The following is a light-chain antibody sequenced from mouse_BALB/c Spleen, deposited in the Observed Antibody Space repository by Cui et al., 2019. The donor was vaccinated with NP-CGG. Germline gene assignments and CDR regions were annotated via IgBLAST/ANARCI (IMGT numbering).Light chain of an antibody. CDR3: ALWYSNHWV. Sequence: GVVTQECARTTLTGETVKLTCRSSTGAVTTSNYANWVQEKPDHLFTGLIGGTNNRAPGVPARFSGSLIGDKAALTVTGAQTEDETIYFCALWYSNHWVFGGGTKLTVL. V-gene: IGLV1*01. CDR2: GTN. J-gene: IGLJ1*01. CDR1: TGAVTTSNY.